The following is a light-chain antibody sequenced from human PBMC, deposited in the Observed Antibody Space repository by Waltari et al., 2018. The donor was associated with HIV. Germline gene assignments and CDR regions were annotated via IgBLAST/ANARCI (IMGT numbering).Light chain of an antibody. J-gene: IGLJ2*01. CDR2: VVN. Sequence: QSALTQPRSVSGSPGPSVTISCTGTSSDVGDYNYVSWYQQYPGKAPKLMIFVVNKRPSGVPDRFSGSKSASTASLTISGLQAEDEADYYCCSYAGTYSFVIFGGGTKVTVL. CDR3: CSYAGTYSFVI. V-gene: IGLV2-11*01. CDR1: SSDVGDYNY.